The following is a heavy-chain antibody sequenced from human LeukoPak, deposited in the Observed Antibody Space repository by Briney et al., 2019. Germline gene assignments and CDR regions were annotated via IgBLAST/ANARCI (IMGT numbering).Heavy chain of an antibody. D-gene: IGHD3-3*01. J-gene: IGHJ3*02. CDR1: GFTFSSYS. Sequence: GGSLRLSCAASGFTFSSYSMNWVRQAPGKGLEWVSSISSSSSYIYYADSVKGRFTISRDNAKNSLYLQMNSLRAEDTAVYYCARDGYDFWSGSTHDAFDIWGQGTMVTVSS. CDR3: ARDGYDFWSGSTHDAFDI. CDR2: ISSSSSYI. V-gene: IGHV3-21*01.